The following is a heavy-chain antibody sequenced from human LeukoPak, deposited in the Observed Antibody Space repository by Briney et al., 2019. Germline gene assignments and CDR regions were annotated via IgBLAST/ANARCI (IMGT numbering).Heavy chain of an antibody. V-gene: IGHV3-53*01. D-gene: IGHD1-26*01. Sequence: GGSLRLSCAASGFTVSSNYMSWVRQAPERGLGWVWIIYSGGSTFYADSVKGRFTISSDNTKNTLYLQMNRLRAEDTAVYYCARGGSYLSAFDIWGQGTMVTVSS. CDR2: IYSGGST. CDR1: GFTVSSNY. CDR3: ARGGSYLSAFDI. J-gene: IGHJ3*02.